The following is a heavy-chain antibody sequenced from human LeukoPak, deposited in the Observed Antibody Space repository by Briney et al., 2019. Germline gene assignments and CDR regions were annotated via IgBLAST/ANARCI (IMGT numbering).Heavy chain of an antibody. D-gene: IGHD3-22*01. J-gene: IGHJ4*02. CDR2: INHSGGT. CDR1: GGSFSGYY. V-gene: IGHV4-34*01. Sequence: SETLSLTCAVYGGSFSGYYWSWIRQPPGKGLEWIGEINHSGGTNYNPSLKSRVTISVDTSKNQFSLKLSSVTAADTAVYYCARNIYYYDSSGYPPLGYWGQGTLVTVSS. CDR3: ARNIYYYDSSGYPPLGY.